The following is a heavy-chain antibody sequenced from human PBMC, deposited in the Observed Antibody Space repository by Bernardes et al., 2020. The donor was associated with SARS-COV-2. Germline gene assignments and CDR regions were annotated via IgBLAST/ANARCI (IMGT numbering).Heavy chain of an antibody. CDR3: AKDYETGELGIAVEGYCGH. V-gene: IGHV3-9*01. CDR1: GFIFDDFA. Sequence: GGPLKLFCAASGFIFDDFAMHWVRQAPGKGLEWVSGISWNSGSIGYAASVKGRFTISRDNAKNSLYLQMNSLRPDDTALYYCAKDYETGELGIAVEGYCGHWGQGTLVTVSS. CDR2: ISWNSGSI. J-gene: IGHJ4*02. D-gene: IGHD6-19*01.